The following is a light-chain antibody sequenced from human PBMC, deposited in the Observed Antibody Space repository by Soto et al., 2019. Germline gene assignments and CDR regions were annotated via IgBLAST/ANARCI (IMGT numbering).Light chain of an antibody. CDR2: GSA. J-gene: IGLJ2*01. Sequence: QSVLTQPPSVSGAPGQRVTVSCTGTSSNIGAGYDVHWYQQFPGTAPKLLIYGSANRPSGVPDRFSGSKSGTSASLAITGLQADDEADYYCQSYDSSLSGGVVFGGGTKLTVL. V-gene: IGLV1-40*01. CDR3: QSYDSSLSGGVV. CDR1: SSNIGAGYD.